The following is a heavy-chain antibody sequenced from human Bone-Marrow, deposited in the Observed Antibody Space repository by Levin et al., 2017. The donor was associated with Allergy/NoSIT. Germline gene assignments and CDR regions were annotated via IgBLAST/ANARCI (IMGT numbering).Heavy chain of an antibody. J-gene: IGHJ4*02. CDR1: GFTLSSYW. V-gene: IGHV3-7*01. D-gene: IGHD6-19*01. CDR3: ARAPYNSGWFRFDY. CDR2: IKQDGSEK. Sequence: GESLKISCAASGFTLSSYWMGWVRHTPGKGLEWVANIKQDGSEKFYVDSVKGRFTISRDNARNSLYLEMNSLRAEDTAVYYCARAPYNSGWFRFDYWGQGTLVTVSS.